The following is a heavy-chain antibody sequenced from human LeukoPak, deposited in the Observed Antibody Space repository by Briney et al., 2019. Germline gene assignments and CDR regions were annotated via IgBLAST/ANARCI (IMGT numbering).Heavy chain of an antibody. D-gene: IGHD6-19*01. CDR3: ARDAGYSNGWDY. V-gene: IGHV4-39*02. Sequence: PSETLSLTCTVSGGSISSSSYYWGWIRQPPGKGLEWIGSIYYSGSTHYNPSLKSRVIISVDTSKNQISLEVSSVTAADTAVYFCARDAGYSNGWDYWGQGTLVTVSS. J-gene: IGHJ4*02. CDR1: GGSISSSSYY. CDR2: IYYSGST.